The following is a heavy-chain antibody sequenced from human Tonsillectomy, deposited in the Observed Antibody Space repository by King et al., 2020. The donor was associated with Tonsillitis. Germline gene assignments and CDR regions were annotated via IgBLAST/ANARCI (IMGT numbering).Heavy chain of an antibody. CDR1: GYTFTSYG. J-gene: IGHJ4*02. CDR3: ARDNGIVVVVAADY. V-gene: IGHV1-18*01. Sequence: QLVQSGAEVKKPGASVKVSCKASGYTFTSYGISWVRQAPGQGLEWMGWISAFNGNTNYAQKLQGRVTMTTDTSTSTAYMELSSLRSDDTAWYYCARDNGIVVVVAADYWGQGTLVTVSS. CDR2: ISAFNGNT. D-gene: IGHD2-15*01.